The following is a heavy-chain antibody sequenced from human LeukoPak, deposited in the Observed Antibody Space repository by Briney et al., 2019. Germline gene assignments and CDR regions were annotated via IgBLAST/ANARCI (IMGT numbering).Heavy chain of an antibody. J-gene: IGHJ3*02. CDR1: GFTFSSYV. D-gene: IGHD5-18*01. Sequence: GGSLRLSCAASGFTFSSYVMSWVRQAPGKGLEWVSAISGSGGSTYYTDSVKGRFTISRDNSRNTLYLQMNSLRAEDTAVYYCAKAVDTAMVRGAFDIWGQGTMVTVSS. V-gene: IGHV3-23*01. CDR2: ISGSGGST. CDR3: AKAVDTAMVRGAFDI.